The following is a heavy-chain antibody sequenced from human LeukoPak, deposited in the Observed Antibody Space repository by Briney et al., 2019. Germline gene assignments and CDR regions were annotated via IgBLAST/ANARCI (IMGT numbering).Heavy chain of an antibody. D-gene: IGHD1/OR15-1a*01. CDR2: VYHCGST. CDR3: ARRTERAFDI. J-gene: IGHJ3*02. Sequence: SETLSLTCAASGYSISSAYYWGWIRQPPGKGLEWIGSVYHCGSTYYKPSLQSRATISVDTSKNQFSLKLSSVTAADTAVYYCARRTERAFDIWGQGTMVTVSS. CDR1: GYSISSAYY. V-gene: IGHV4-38-2*01.